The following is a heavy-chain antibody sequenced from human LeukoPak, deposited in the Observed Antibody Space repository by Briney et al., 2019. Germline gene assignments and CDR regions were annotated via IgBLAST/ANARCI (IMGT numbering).Heavy chain of an antibody. D-gene: IGHD3-22*01. V-gene: IGHV7-4-1*02. Sequence: ASVKVSCKASGYTFTRYAMNWVRQAPGQGPEWMGWINTNTGNPTYAQGFTGRFVFSLDTSVSTAFLQITSLKAEDTAVYYCARAPYDSSGYYVYWGRGTLVTVSS. CDR2: INTNTGNP. CDR3: ARAPYDSSGYYVY. J-gene: IGHJ4*02. CDR1: GYTFTRYA.